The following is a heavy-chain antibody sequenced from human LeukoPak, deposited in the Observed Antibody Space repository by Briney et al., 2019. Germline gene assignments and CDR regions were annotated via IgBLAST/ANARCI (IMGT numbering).Heavy chain of an antibody. CDR3: ARVIGGSFRIKLLFYFDY. Sequence: PGGSLRLSCAASGFTFSSYWMSWVRRAPGKGLEWVANIKQDGSEKYYVDSVKGRFTISRGNAKNSLYLQMNSLRAEDTAVYYCARVIGGSFRIKLLFYFDYWGQGTLVTVSS. CDR1: GFTFSSYW. J-gene: IGHJ4*02. CDR2: IKQDGSEK. V-gene: IGHV3-7*01. D-gene: IGHD1-26*01.